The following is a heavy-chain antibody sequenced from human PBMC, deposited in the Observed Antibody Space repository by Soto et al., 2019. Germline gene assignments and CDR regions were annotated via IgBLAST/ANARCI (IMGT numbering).Heavy chain of an antibody. CDR2: ISGSGGST. CDR3: AKLEEYVGYFDY. Sequence: GSLRLSCAASGFTFTSYAMSWVRQAPGKGLEWVSAISGSGGSTYYADSVKGRFTISRDNSKNTLYLQMNSLRAEDTAVYYCAKLEEYVGYFDYWGQGTLVTVSS. J-gene: IGHJ4*02. V-gene: IGHV3-23*01. CDR1: GFTFTSYA. D-gene: IGHD1-1*01.